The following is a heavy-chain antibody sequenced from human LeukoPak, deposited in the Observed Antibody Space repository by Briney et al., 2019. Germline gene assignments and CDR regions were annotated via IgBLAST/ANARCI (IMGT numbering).Heavy chain of an antibody. Sequence: GGSLRLSCAASGVTFSSYAMSLVRQAPGKGLEWVSAISGSGGSTYYADSVKGRFTISRDNSKNTLYLQMNSLRAEDTAVYYCAKAELPRPCFDYWGQGTLVTVSS. J-gene: IGHJ4*02. V-gene: IGHV3-23*01. D-gene: IGHD1-26*01. CDR1: GVTFSSYA. CDR3: AKAELPRPCFDY. CDR2: ISGSGGST.